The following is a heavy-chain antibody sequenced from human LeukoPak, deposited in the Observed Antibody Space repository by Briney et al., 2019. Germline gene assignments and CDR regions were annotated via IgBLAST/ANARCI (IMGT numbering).Heavy chain of an antibody. V-gene: IGHV3-7*01. J-gene: IGHJ6*02. CDR2: IKQDGSEK. CDR1: EYTFNIYC. CDR3: ARGRGMDV. Sequence: PGGSLRLFCAASEYTFNIYCLNWARQAPGKGLEWVANIKQDGSEKYYVDSVKGRFTISRDNAKNSLYLQMNSLRAEDTAVYYCARGRGMDVWGQGTTVTVSS.